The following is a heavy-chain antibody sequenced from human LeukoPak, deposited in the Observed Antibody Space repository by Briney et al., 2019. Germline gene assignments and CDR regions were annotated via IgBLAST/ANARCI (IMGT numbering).Heavy chain of an antibody. V-gene: IGHV3-30-3*01. J-gene: IGHJ4*02. CDR2: LSYDEINK. D-gene: IGHD6-13*01. CDR3: ARHIAESGTPDY. CDR1: GFTFSSYS. Sequence: GGSLRLSCAASGFTFSSYSMHWVRQAPGKGLEWVAILSYDEINKYYADSVKGRFTVSRDNPKNTLFLQMNSLRPEDTAIYYCARHIAESGTPDYWGQGTLVTVSS.